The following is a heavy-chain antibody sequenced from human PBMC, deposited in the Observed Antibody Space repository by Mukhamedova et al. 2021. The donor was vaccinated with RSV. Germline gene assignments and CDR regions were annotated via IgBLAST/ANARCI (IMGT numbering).Heavy chain of an antibody. CDR3: ARGRVVVTAIRSYWYFDL. V-gene: IGHV1-69*02. Sequence: SWVRQAPGQGLEWMGRIIPILGIANYAQKFQGRVTITADKSTSTAYMELSSLRSEDTAVYYCARGRVVVTAIRSYWYFDLWGRG. J-gene: IGHJ2*01. CDR2: IIPILGIA. D-gene: IGHD2-21*02.